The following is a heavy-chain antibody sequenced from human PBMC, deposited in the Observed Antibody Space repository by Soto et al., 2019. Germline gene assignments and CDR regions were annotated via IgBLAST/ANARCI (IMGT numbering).Heavy chain of an antibody. CDR2: IYSAGST. J-gene: IGHJ4*01. D-gene: IGHD6-6*01. V-gene: IGHV3-53*02. Sequence: VELVETGGGLIQPGGSLRLSCAVSGLTVSRTQMSWVRQAPGKGLQWVSVIYSAGSTYYATAVKGRFTISRDISENKIFLELNGLTVDDTAVYYCARAREPEYSSSIFFDYWGRGTVVTVSS. CDR1: GLTVSRTQ. CDR3: ARAREPEYSSSIFFDY.